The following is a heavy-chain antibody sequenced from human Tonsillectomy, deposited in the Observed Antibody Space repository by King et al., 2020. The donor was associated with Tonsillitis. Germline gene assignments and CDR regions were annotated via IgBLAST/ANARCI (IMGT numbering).Heavy chain of an antibody. V-gene: IGHV3-23*04. CDR1: GFTFSSYA. CDR2: ISGSGGSA. CDR3: ARDYDYYDSSGYYGY. J-gene: IGHJ4*02. D-gene: IGHD3-22*01. Sequence: VQLVESGGGLVQPGGSLRLSCAASGFTFSSYAMSWVRQAPGKGLEWVSAISGSGGSAYYADSVKGRFTISRDNSKNTLYLQMNSLRAEDTAVYYCARDYDYYDSSGYYGYWGQGTLVTVSS.